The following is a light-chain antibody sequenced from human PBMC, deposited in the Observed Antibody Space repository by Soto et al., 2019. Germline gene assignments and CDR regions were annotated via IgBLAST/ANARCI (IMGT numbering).Light chain of an antibody. V-gene: IGLV2-14*01. Sequence: QSALTQPASVSGSPGQSITISCTGTSSDVGGYNYVSWYQQHPGKAPKLMIYDVSIRPSGVSNRYSASKSGHTASLTISGLQAEDEADYYCISYTSTSSRVFGGGTKLTVL. CDR3: ISYTSTSSRV. CDR2: DVS. J-gene: IGLJ2*01. CDR1: SSDVGGYNY.